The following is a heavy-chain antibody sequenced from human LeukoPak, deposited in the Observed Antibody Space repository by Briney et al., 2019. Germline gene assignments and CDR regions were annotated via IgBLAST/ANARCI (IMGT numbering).Heavy chain of an antibody. Sequence: AGGSLRLSCSASGFTFNDFEMNWVRQAPGKGLEWISYVSGSGSEVHYGDSVKGRFIISRDNSQSSLYLQMNSLRADDTAVYYCATEVPGASHFSSWGQGTLVTVSS. CDR2: VSGSGSEV. V-gene: IGHV3-48*03. D-gene: IGHD4/OR15-4a*01. CDR1: GFTFNDFE. CDR3: ATEVPGASHFSS. J-gene: IGHJ4*02.